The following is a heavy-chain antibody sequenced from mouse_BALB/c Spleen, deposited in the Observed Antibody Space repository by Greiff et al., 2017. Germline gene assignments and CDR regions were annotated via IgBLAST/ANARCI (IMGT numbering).Heavy chain of an antibody. D-gene: IGHD2-1*01. CDR3: AREGGNYGGFAY. Sequence: EVKVVESGGGLVKPGGSLKLSCAASGFTFSSYAMSWVRQTPEKRLEWVASISSGGSTYYPDSVKGRFTISRDNARNILYLQMSSLRSEDTAMYYCAREGGNYGGFAYWGQGTLVTVSA. V-gene: IGHV5-6-5*01. CDR1: GFTFSSYA. J-gene: IGHJ3*01. CDR2: ISSGGST.